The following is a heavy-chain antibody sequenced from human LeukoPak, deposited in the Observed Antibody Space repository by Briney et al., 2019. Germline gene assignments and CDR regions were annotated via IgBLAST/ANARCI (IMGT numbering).Heavy chain of an antibody. CDR1: GFTFTSYT. D-gene: IGHD4-11*01. V-gene: IGHV3-21*01. Sequence: PGGSLRLSCTASGFTFTSYTMNWVRQAPGKGLEWVSSISSRGKYMFYGDSVKGRFTISRDNANDSLYLQMSSLRVEDTAVYYCARGPTLHDGFDIWGQGTMVTVSS. J-gene: IGHJ3*02. CDR2: ISSRGKYM. CDR3: ARGPTLHDGFDI.